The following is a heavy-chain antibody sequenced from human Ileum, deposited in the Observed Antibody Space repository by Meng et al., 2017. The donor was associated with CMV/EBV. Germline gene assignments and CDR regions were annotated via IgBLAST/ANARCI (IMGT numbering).Heavy chain of an antibody. J-gene: IGHJ4*02. D-gene: IGHD2-2*01. CDR3: ARGTYCSSTSCFHFERYSFDK. Sequence: GESLKISCAASGFSFSTYALHWVRQAPGTGLEWVAATSYDGAYKYNTDSVKGRFTISRDNSQNTLYLQMNSLRAEDTAVYYCARGTYCSSTSCFHFERYSFDKWGQGALVTVSS. CDR2: TSYDGAYK. CDR1: GFSFSTYA. V-gene: IGHV3-30-3*01.